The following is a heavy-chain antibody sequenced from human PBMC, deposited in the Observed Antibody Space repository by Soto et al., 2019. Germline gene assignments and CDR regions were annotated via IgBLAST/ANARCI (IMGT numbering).Heavy chain of an antibody. CDR2: FYYSGST. V-gene: IGHV4-31*03. CDR1: GGSISSGGYW. CDR3: GRDLRSPYDYGTDV. Sequence: QVQLQESGPGVVKPSQTLSLTCTVSGGSISSGGYWCSWSRQHGEKRLELFGYFYYSGSTYNNPSAQRRITISVDSSQHQFTLILSSVTAAETAVYDCGRDLRSPYDYGTDVWGQVTTLRVSS. J-gene: IGHJ6*02.